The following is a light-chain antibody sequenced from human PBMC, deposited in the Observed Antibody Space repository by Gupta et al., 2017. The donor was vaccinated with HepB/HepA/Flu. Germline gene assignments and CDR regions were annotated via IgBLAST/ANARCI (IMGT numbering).Light chain of an antibody. CDR3: QQDGSSPCS. CDR2: GAS. V-gene: IGKV3-20*01. J-gene: IGKJ2*04. Sequence: EIVLTQSPGTLSLSPGERATLSCRASQSVSSNYLAWYQQKPGQAPRLLIYGASSRATGIPDRFSGSGSGTDFTLTISRLEPEDFAVYYCQQDGSSPCSFGQGTKLEIK. CDR1: QSVSSNY.